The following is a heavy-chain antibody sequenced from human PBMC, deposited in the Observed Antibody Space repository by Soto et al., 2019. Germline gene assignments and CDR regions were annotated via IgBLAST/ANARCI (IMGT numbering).Heavy chain of an antibody. CDR2: IIAGVGTA. Sequence: ASVKVSCKASGGTFSSYAIRWVRQAPGQGLEWMGGIIAGVGTANYAQKVQGRVTMTADESTSTAYMELSSLRSEDTAVYYCARGSPYCSSPSCDSYYYYVAVWGKGTTVTVSS. CDR1: GGTFSSYA. D-gene: IGHD2-2*01. CDR3: ARGSPYCSSPSCDSYYYYVAV. V-gene: IGHV1-69*13. J-gene: IGHJ6*03.